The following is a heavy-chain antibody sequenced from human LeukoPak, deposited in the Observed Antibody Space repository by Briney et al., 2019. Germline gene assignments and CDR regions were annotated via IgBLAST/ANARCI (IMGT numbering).Heavy chain of an antibody. V-gene: IGHV3-66*01. CDR1: GFTVSNNY. D-gene: IGHD2-21*02. J-gene: IGHJ4*02. CDR2: IYSVGST. Sequence: PGGSLRLSCAASGFTVSNNYMGWVRQAPAKGLEWVSVIYSVGSTYYADSVRGRFTISRDSSKNTLYLQMNSLRVDDTAVYYCAGSLAYCGGDCRLGDYWGQGTLVTVSS. CDR3: AGSLAYCGGDCRLGDY.